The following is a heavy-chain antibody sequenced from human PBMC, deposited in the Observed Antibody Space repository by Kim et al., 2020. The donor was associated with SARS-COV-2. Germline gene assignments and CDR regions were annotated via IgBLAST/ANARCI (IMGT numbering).Heavy chain of an antibody. CDR3: ARWGENSDYYDSSGPDAFDI. Sequence: SVKVSCKASGCTFSSYAISWVRQAPGQGLEWMGGIIPIFGTANYAQKFQGRVTITADESTSTAYMELSSLRSEDTAVYYCARWGENSDYYDSSGPDAFDIWGQGTMGTVSS. D-gene: IGHD3-22*01. CDR1: GCTFSSYA. J-gene: IGHJ3*02. V-gene: IGHV1-69*13. CDR2: IIPIFGTA.